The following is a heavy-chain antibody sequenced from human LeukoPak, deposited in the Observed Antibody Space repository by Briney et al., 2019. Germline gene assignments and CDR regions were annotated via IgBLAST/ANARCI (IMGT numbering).Heavy chain of an antibody. CDR3: ARSVKEGYCSRTSCPEFDY. J-gene: IGHJ4*02. CDR2: NNPNSGGT. CDR1: GYTFTGDY. D-gene: IGHD2-2*01. V-gene: IGHV1-2*02. Sequence: ASVKVSCKASGYTFTGDYMHWVRPAPGQGLEWMGWNNPNSGGTNYAQTFPGRVTMSRDTSISTAYMELSRLRSDDTAVYYCARSVKEGYCSRTSCPEFDYWGERTLVTVSS.